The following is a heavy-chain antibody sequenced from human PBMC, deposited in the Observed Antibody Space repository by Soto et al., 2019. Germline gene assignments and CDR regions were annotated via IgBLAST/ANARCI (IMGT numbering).Heavy chain of an antibody. J-gene: IGHJ4*02. CDR3: ARDAFSAYYDSSGYYSGY. V-gene: IGHV1-46*01. CDR1: GYTFTSYY. D-gene: IGHD3-22*01. CDR2: INPSGGST. Sequence: ASVKVSCKASGYTFTSYYMHWVRQAPGQGLEWMGIINPSGGSTSYAQKFQGRVTMTRDTSTSTVYMELSSLRSEDTAVYYCARDAFSAYYDSSGYYSGYWGQGTLVTVSS.